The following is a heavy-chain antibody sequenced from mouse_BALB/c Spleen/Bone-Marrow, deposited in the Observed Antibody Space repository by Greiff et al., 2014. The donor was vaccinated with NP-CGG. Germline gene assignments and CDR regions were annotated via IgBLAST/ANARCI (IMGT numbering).Heavy chain of an antibody. CDR2: IHPNSGNT. D-gene: IGHD2-3*01. V-gene: IGHV1S130*01. CDR3: TRDGVGGAMDY. Sequence: VQLQQSGSVLVRPGDSMKLSCKASGYTFTSTWIHWAKQRPGQGLEWIGEIHPNSGNTKYNEKLKGKATLTADTSSSTAYVDLSSLTSEDSAVYYCTRDGVGGAMDYWGQGTSVTVSS. CDR1: GYTFTSTW. J-gene: IGHJ4*01.